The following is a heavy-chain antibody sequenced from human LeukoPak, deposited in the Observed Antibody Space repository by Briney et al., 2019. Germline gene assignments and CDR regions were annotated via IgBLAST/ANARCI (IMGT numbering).Heavy chain of an antibody. Sequence: SETLPLTCTVSGGSISSSSYYWGWNRQPQGQGLEWIGRVYYTGASYYNPSLKSRVTITIDTSKNHFSLNLTSVTAADTAVYYCARGAPPQNWGQGALVTVSA. J-gene: IGHJ4*02. CDR1: GGSISSSSYY. CDR2: VYYTGAS. CDR3: ARGAPPQN. V-gene: IGHV4-39*07.